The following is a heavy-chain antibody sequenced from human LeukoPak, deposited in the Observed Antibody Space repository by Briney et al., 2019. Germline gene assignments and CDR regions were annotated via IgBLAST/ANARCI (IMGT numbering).Heavy chain of an antibody. V-gene: IGHV3-20*04. D-gene: IGHD3-3*01. CDR2: LIWLGEVI. Sequence: PGGSLRLSCAASGLTLDDYSMSWTRHAPGRGPEWLSRLIWLGEVIGYAESVKGRCTISRDNAKNSLFLQMDSLRVDDTAVYYCARENYDFWAGYYTGGRWFDPWGQGTLVTVSS. CDR1: GLTLDDYS. CDR3: ARENYDFWAGYYTGGRWFDP. J-gene: IGHJ5*02.